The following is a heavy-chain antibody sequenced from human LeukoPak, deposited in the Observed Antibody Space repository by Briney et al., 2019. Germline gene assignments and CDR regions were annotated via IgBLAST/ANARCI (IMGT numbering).Heavy chain of an antibody. J-gene: IGHJ3*02. V-gene: IGHV4-39*07. CDR3: ARDLGYYPPPDAFDI. CDR1: GGSISSSSYY. D-gene: IGHD4-17*01. Sequence: SETLSLTCTVSGGSISSSSYYWGWIRQPPGKGLEWIGSIYYSGSTYYNPSLKSRVTISVDTSMNQFSLKLSSVTAADTAVYYFARDLGYYPPPDAFDIWGQGTMVTVSS. CDR2: IYYSGST.